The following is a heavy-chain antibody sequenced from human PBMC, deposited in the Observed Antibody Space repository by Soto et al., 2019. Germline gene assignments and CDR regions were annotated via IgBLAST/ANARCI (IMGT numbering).Heavy chain of an antibody. D-gene: IGHD2-21*02. V-gene: IGHV4-59*08. CDR2: IYYSGST. CDR3: ASRVPYCGGDCYFDY. Sequence: QVQLQESGPGLVKPSETLSLTCTVSGGSISSYYWSWIRQPPGKGLEWIGYIYYSGSTNYNPSLNGRVTISVDTSKNQFSLKLSSVTAADTAVYYCASRVPYCGGDCYFDYWGQGTLVTVSS. CDR1: GGSISSYY. J-gene: IGHJ4*02.